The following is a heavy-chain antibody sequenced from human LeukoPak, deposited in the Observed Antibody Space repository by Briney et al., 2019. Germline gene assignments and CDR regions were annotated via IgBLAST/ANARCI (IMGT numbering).Heavy chain of an antibody. CDR3: ARGGRGSAAVVAPRSFDI. V-gene: IGHV3-53*01. CDR2: IYSGGST. CDR1: GFTFSRYW. D-gene: IGHD3-22*01. Sequence: PGGSLRLSCVGSGFTFSRYWLNWVRQAPGKGLEWVSVIYSGGSTYYADSVKGRFTISRDNSKNTLYLQMNSLRAEDSALYYCARGGRGSAAVVAPRSFDIWGQGTMVTVSS. J-gene: IGHJ3*02.